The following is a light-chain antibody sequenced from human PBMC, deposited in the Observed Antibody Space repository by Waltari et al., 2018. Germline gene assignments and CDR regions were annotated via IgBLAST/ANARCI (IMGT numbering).Light chain of an antibody. CDR3: MQGTHWPYT. Sequence: DAVMTQSPLSLSVTLGQAASISCKSSQSLVHSDGNTHLNWFQQRPGQSPRRLIYRVSNRDSGVPDRFSGSGSGTDFTLKINKVEAEDVGIYYCMQGTHWPYTFGQGTKLDIK. CDR1: QSLVHSDGNTH. CDR2: RVS. J-gene: IGKJ2*01. V-gene: IGKV2-30*02.